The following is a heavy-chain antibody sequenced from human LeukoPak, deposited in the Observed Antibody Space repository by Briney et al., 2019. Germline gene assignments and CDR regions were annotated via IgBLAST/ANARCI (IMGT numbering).Heavy chain of an antibody. Sequence: GGSLRLSCAASGFTFSSYSMNRVRQAPGKGLEWVSSISSSSSYIYYADSVEGRFTISRDNAKNSLYLQMNSLRAEDTAVYYCARDQYYDSSGYYTGATSPDAFDIWGQGTMVTVSS. J-gene: IGHJ3*02. CDR1: GFTFSSYS. CDR3: ARDQYYDSSGYYTGATSPDAFDI. V-gene: IGHV3-21*01. D-gene: IGHD3-22*01. CDR2: ISSSSSYI.